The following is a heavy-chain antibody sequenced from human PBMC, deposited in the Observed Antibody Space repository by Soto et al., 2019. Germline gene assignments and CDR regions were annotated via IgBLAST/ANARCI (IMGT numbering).Heavy chain of an antibody. CDR2: ISAYNGNT. D-gene: IGHD3-22*01. CDR3: ARVPPSYDSSGYYQTEYFQH. CDR1: GYTFTSYG. V-gene: IGHV1-18*01. J-gene: IGHJ1*01. Sequence: GASVKVSCKASGYTFTSYGISWVRQAPGQGLEWMGWISAYNGNTNYAQKLQGRVTMTTDTSTSTAYMELRSLRSDDTAVYYCARVPPSYDSSGYYQTEYFQHWGQGTLVTVSS.